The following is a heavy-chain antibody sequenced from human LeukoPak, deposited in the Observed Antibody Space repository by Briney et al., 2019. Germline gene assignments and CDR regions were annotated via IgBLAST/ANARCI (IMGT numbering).Heavy chain of an antibody. V-gene: IGHV4-59*08. D-gene: IGHD6-19*01. CDR3: ARQSNPHRPRAVAGTNFDY. CDR2: VYHSGIT. Sequence: SETLSLTCTVSGGSISSYYWSWIRQPPGKGLEWIGYVYHSGITIHNPSLKTRVSISVDSSKNQLSLRLNSVTAADTALYYCARQSNPHRPRAVAGTNFDYWGPGTLVTVSS. CDR1: GGSISSYY. J-gene: IGHJ4*02.